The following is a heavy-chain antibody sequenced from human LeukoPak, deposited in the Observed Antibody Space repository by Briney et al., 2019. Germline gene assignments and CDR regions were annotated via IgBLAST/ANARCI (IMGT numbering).Heavy chain of an antibody. CDR1: GFTFSSYA. V-gene: IGHV3-23*01. J-gene: IGHJ4*02. CDR3: ARDPARLPYYFDY. D-gene: IGHD3-16*01. CDR2: ISGSGGST. Sequence: GGSLRLSCAASGFTFSSYAMRWVRQARGKGLEWVSAISGSGGSTYYADSVKGRFTISRDNSKNTLYLQMNSLRAEDTAVYYCARDPARLPYYFDYWGQGTLVTVSS.